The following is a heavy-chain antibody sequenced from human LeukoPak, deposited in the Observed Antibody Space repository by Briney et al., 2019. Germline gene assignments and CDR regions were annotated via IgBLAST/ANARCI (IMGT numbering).Heavy chain of an antibody. J-gene: IGHJ6*03. V-gene: IGHV1-8*03. CDR2: MNPNSGNT. D-gene: IGHD1-26*01. Sequence: ASVKVSCKASGYTFTSYDINWVRQATGQGLEWMGWMNPNSGNTGYAQKFQGRVTITRNTSISTAYMELSSLRSEDTAVYYCARVGHIVGATNYYYYYMDVWGKGTTVTVSS. CDR3: ARVGHIVGATNYYYYYMDV. CDR1: GYTFTSYD.